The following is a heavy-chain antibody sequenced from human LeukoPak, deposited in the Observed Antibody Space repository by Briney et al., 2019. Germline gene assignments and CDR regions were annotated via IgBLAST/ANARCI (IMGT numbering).Heavy chain of an antibody. Sequence: PGGSLRLSCAASGFTFSSYGMHWVRQAPGKGLEWVAVISYDGSNKYYADSVKGRFTISRDNSKNTLYLQMNSLRAEDTAVYYCAKDSRSITMVRGVFQHWGQGTLVTVPS. V-gene: IGHV3-30*18. CDR1: GFTFSSYG. D-gene: IGHD3-10*01. J-gene: IGHJ1*01. CDR3: AKDSRSITMVRGVFQH. CDR2: ISYDGSNK.